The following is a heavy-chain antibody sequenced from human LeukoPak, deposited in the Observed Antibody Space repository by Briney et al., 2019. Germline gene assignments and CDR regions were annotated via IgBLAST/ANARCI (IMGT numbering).Heavy chain of an antibody. J-gene: IGHJ5*02. Sequence: ASVKDSCKASVYTFTGYYMHWVRQAPGQGLEWMGRINPNSGGANYAQKFQGRVTMTRDTSISTAYMELSRLRSDDTAVYYCARDMEDLAVASTLFDPWGQGTLVTVSS. CDR3: ARDMEDLAVASTLFDP. CDR1: VYTFTGYY. CDR2: INPNSGGA. D-gene: IGHD6-19*01. V-gene: IGHV1-2*06.